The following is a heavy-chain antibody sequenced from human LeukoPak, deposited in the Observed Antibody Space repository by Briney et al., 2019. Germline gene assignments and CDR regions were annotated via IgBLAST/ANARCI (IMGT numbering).Heavy chain of an antibody. CDR1: GFTFSDYY. V-gene: IGHV3-11*01. D-gene: IGHD3-16*01. Sequence: PGGSLRLSCAATGFTFSDYYMSWIRQAPGKGLEWVSYISSSGSTIYYADSVKGRFTISRDNAKNSLYLQMNSLRAEDTAVYYCARDYAAAPLGPGFDYWGQGTLVTVSS. J-gene: IGHJ4*02. CDR2: ISSSGSTI. CDR3: ARDYAAAPLGPGFDY.